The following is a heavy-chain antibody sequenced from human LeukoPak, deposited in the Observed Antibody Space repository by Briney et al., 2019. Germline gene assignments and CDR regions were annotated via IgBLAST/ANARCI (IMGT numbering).Heavy chain of an antibody. CDR2: LSGSGGTT. CDR3: AVMFDY. D-gene: IGHD3-16*01. V-gene: IGHV3-23*01. J-gene: IGHJ4*02. Sequence: GGSLRLSCAASGFTFSSYDMNWVRQAPGKGLEWVSELSGSGGTTYYADSVKGRFTISRDNAKNSLYLQMNSLRAEDTAVYYCAVMFDYWGQGILVTVSS. CDR1: GFTFSSYD.